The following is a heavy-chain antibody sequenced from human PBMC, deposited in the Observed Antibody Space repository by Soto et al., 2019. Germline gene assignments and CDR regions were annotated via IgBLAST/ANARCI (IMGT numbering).Heavy chain of an antibody. Sequence: EVQLVESGGGLVQPGRSLRLSCAASGFPVRGSAMHWVRQVKGGGLEWVAGIYGSGAVGYVGAVRGRFTISRDVDKNSLHLQMNSLTIEDTALYYCVGEILSGGADVWGQGTTVTVSS. CDR3: VGEILSGGADV. D-gene: IGHD3-10*01. J-gene: IGHJ6*02. V-gene: IGHV3-9*01. CDR2: IYGSGAV. CDR1: GFPVRGSA.